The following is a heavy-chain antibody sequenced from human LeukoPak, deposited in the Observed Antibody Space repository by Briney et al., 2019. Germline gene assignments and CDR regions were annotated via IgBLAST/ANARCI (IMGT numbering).Heavy chain of an antibody. Sequence: GGSLRLSCAASGFTFSSYSMNWVRQAPGKGLEWVSAISGSGGSTYYADSVKGRFTISRDNSKNTLYLQMNSLRAEDTAVYYCAKDGDRYFDYWGQGTLVTVSS. CDR2: ISGSGGST. CDR1: GFTFSSYS. D-gene: IGHD2-21*02. CDR3: AKDGDRYFDY. V-gene: IGHV3-23*01. J-gene: IGHJ4*02.